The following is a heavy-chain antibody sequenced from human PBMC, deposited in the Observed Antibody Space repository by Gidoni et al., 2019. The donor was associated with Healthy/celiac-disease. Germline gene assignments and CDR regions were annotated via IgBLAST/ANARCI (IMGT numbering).Heavy chain of an antibody. CDR2: IYYSGSN. CDR1: GGSISSSSYY. Sequence: QLQLQESGPGLVKPSETLSLTCTVSGGSISSSSYYWGWIRQPPGKGLEWIGSIYYSGSNYYNPSLKSRVTISVDTSKNQFSLKLSSVTAADTAVYYCARHIVGATQNCFDYWGQGTLVTVSS. J-gene: IGHJ4*02. V-gene: IGHV4-39*01. D-gene: IGHD1-26*01. CDR3: ARHIVGATQNCFDY.